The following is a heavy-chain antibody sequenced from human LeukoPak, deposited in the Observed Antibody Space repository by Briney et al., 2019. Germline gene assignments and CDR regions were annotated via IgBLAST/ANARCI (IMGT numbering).Heavy chain of an antibody. CDR2: IYSDGST. V-gene: IGHV3-66*01. J-gene: IGHJ4*02. Sequence: GGSLRLSCATSGFTVSTNYINWVRQAPGKGLDWVSVIYSDGSTYYADSVKGRFTISRDNSKNTLYLQMGSLRAEDMAVYYCARGYYDSSGYPYYFDYWGQGTLVTVSS. CDR1: GFTVSTNY. CDR3: ARGYYDSSGYPYYFDY. D-gene: IGHD3-22*01.